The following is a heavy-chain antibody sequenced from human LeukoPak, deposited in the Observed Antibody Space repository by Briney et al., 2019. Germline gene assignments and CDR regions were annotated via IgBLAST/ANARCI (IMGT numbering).Heavy chain of an antibody. J-gene: IGHJ4*02. CDR1: GYTLTSYY. Sequence: GASVKVSCKASGYTLTSYYMHWVRQAPGQGLEWMGIINPSGGSTSYAQKFQGRVTMTRDTSTSTVYMELSSLRSENTAVYYCARGTYSSSWRPYYFDYWGQGTLVTVSS. CDR3: ARGTYSSSWRPYYFDY. V-gene: IGHV1-46*01. D-gene: IGHD6-13*01. CDR2: INPSGGST.